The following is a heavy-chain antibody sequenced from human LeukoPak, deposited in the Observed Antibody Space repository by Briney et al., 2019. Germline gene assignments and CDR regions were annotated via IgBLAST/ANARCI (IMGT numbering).Heavy chain of an antibody. D-gene: IGHD4-17*01. V-gene: IGHV3-23*01. Sequence: GGSLRLSCAASGFTFKNYAMSWVRQAPGKGLEWVSAISGSDAGTYYADSVKGRFTISRDNSKNTLYLQMNSLRAEDTALYYCARERGTTVTTPFDYWGQGTLVTVSS. CDR2: ISGSDAGT. CDR3: ARERGTTVTTPFDY. CDR1: GFTFKNYA. J-gene: IGHJ4*02.